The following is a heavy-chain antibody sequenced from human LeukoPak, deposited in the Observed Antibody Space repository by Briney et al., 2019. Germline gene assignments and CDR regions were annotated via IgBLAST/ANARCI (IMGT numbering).Heavy chain of an antibody. CDR3: ARSEIAADDYYYGMDV. CDR2: IIPILGIA. D-gene: IGHD6-6*01. Sequence: GASVKVSCKASGGTFSSYAISWVRQAPGQGLEWMGRIIPILGIAYYAQKFQGRVTITADKSTSTAYMELSSLRSEDTAVYYCARSEIAADDYYYGMDVWGQGTTVTVSS. J-gene: IGHJ6*02. V-gene: IGHV1-69*04. CDR1: GGTFSSYA.